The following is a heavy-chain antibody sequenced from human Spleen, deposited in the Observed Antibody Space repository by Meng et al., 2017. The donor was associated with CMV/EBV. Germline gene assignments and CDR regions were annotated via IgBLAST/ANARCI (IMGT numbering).Heavy chain of an antibody. J-gene: IGHJ4*02. Sequence: SGGTFSSYAFNWVRQAPGHGLEWMGAIISILGNSNYAQRFQGRVTITADKSTSTAYMELSSLRSEDTAVYYCVLLNNNWNDINYHVYWGQGTLVTVS. V-gene: IGHV1-69*10. D-gene: IGHD1-1*01. CDR3: VLLNNNWNDINYHVY. CDR2: IISILGNS. CDR1: GGTFSSYA.